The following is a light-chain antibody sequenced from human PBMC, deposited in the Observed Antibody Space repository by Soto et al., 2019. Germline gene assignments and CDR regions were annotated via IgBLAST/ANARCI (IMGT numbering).Light chain of an antibody. V-gene: IGLV2-11*01. CDR2: DVS. Sequence: QSVLTQPRSVSGSPGQSVTISCTGTSSDVGAYNYVSWYQQHPGKAPKLMVYDVSKWPSGVPGRFSGSKSGNTASLTISGLQAEDEADYYCCSYAGRYTFVFGTGTKVTVL. J-gene: IGLJ1*01. CDR3: CSYAGRYTFV. CDR1: SSDVGAYNY.